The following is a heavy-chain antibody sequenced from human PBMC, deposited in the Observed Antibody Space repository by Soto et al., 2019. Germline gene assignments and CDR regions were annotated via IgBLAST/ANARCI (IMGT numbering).Heavy chain of an antibody. D-gene: IGHD7-27*01. J-gene: IGHJ4*02. CDR3: ARDPKTSGGQHWAFNYFDS. V-gene: IGHV3-30*03. Sequence: QVHLVESGGGVVQSGRSLRLSCAASGFSLSSYGMHWVRQAPGKGLEWVADTLYARDNVYYADSVKGRFTIFRDNSKSTLYLQVDSLRPEDAAVYYCARDPKTSGGQHWAFNYFDSWGQGTLVTVSS. CDR1: GFSLSSYG. CDR2: TLYARDNV.